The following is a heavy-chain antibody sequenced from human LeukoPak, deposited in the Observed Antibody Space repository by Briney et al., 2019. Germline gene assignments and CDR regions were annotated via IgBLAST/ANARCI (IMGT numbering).Heavy chain of an antibody. J-gene: IGHJ4*02. CDR3: ARDDIAGRPSHLFDY. V-gene: IGHV3-33*08. CDR2: IWYDGSNK. CDR1: GFTLSSYW. D-gene: IGHD6-6*01. Sequence: GGSLRLSCAASGFTLSSYWMHWVRQAPGKGLEWVAVIWYDGSNKYYADSVKGRFTISRDNSKNTLYLQMNSLRAEDTAVYYCARDDIAGRPSHLFDYWGQGTLVTVSS.